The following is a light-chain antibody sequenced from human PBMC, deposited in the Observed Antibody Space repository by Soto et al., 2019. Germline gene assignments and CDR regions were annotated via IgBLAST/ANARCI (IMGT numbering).Light chain of an antibody. CDR1: QSLLHSNGYNY. CDR2: LGS. CDR3: MQALQTPWT. J-gene: IGKJ1*01. Sequence: DIVITQSPLSLPVTPGEPASISCRSGQSLLHSNGYNYLDWYLQKPGQSPQLLIYLGSNRASGVPDRFSGSGSGTDFTLKISRVEAEDVGVYYCMQALQTPWTFGQGTKVDIK. V-gene: IGKV2-28*01.